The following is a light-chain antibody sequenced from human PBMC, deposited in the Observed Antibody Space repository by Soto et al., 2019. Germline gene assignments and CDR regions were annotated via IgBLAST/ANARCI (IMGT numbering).Light chain of an antibody. V-gene: IGKV1-27*01. CDR1: QGSSNY. CDR3: QNYNGAPWT. CDR2: AAT. Sequence: DIQMTQSPSSLSASVGDRVTITCRASQGSSNYLVWYQQIPGKVPKLLIYAATTLQSGVPSRFSGSGSGTDFTLTISGLQPEDVATYYCQNYNGAPWTFGQGTKVEIK. J-gene: IGKJ1*01.